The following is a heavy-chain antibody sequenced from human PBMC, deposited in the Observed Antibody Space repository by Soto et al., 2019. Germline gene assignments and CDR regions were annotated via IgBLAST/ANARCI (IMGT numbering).Heavy chain of an antibody. D-gene: IGHD2-15*01. CDR1: GGSISSGDYY. CDR2: IYYSGST. CDR3: AARNVVVVAATPRFDP. V-gene: IGHV4-30-4*01. J-gene: IGHJ5*02. Sequence: QVQLQESGPGLVKPSQTLSLTCTVSGGSISSGDYYWSWIRQPPGKGLEWIGYIYYSGSTYYNPSLKSRVTITVDTSKNQFSLKLSSVAAADTAVDYCAARNVVVVAATPRFDPWGQGNLVNVSS.